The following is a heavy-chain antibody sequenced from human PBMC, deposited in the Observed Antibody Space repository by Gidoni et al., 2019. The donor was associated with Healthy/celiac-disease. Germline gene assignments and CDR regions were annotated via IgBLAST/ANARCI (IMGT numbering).Heavy chain of an antibody. J-gene: IGHJ6*02. Sequence: QVQLQESGPGLVKPSQTLSLTCTVSGVSISSGGYYWSWIRQHPGQGLEWIGYIYYSGSTYYNPSLKSRVTISVDTSKNQFSLKLSSVTAADTAVYYCARDYYGSGSYYYYGMDVWGQGTTVTVSS. CDR3: ARDYYGSGSYYYYGMDV. CDR1: GVSISSGGYY. CDR2: IYYSGST. D-gene: IGHD3-10*01. V-gene: IGHV4-31*03.